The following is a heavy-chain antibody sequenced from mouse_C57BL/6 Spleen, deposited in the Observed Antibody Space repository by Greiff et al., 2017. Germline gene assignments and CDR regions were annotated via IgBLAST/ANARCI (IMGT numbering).Heavy chain of an antibody. CDR3: VSSDDCDGARDY. CDR1: GFSFNTYA. CDR2: IRSKSNNYAT. D-gene: IGHD2-4*01. Sequence: EVQLVESGGGLVQPKGSLKLSCAASGFSFNTYAMNWVRQAPGKGLEWVARIRSKSNNYATYYADSVKDSFTITRDDSESMNYLQMNNLKTEHTDMYYRVSSDDCDGARDYWGQGTSVTVSS. J-gene: IGHJ4*01. V-gene: IGHV10-1*01.